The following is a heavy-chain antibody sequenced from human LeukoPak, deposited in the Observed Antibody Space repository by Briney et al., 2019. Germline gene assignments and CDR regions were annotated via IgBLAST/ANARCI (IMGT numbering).Heavy chain of an antibody. CDR3: ARGETSVAGSVDFDY. CDR2: IYPGDSDT. D-gene: IGHD6-19*01. Sequence: PGESLKISCKGSGYSFTSYWIGWVRQMPGKGLEWMGIIYPGDSDTRYSPSFQGQVTISADKSISTAYLQWSSLKASDTAMYYCARGETSVAGSVDFDYWGQGTLVTVSS. J-gene: IGHJ4*02. V-gene: IGHV5-51*01. CDR1: GYSFTSYW.